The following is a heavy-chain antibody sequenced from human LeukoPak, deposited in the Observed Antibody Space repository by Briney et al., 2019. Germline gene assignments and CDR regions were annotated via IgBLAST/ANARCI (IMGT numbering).Heavy chain of an antibody. CDR1: GGSFSGYY. CDR3: ARGLRGAFDI. J-gene: IGHJ3*02. CDR2: IYYSGST. Sequence: SETLSLTCAVYGGSFSGYYWSWSRQPPGKGLEWIGSIYYSGSTYYNPSLKSRVTISVDTSKNQFSLKLSSVTAADTAVYYCARGLRGAFDIWGQGTMVTVSS. V-gene: IGHV4-34*01.